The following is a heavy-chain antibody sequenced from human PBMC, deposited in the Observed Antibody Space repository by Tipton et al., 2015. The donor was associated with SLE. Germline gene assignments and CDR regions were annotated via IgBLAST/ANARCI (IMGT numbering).Heavy chain of an antibody. D-gene: IGHD6-19*01. V-gene: IGHV1-2*06. CDR1: GYDFSAYY. CDR2: INPNSGDT. CDR3: ARYGSSPGYF. J-gene: IGHJ4*02. Sequence: QSGPEVKKPGASVKVSCEASGYDFSAYYLQWVRQAPGQGPEWIGLINPNSGDTDYSQKFQGRVAMTRDTSISTAYMELSGLRSDDTAIYYCARYGSSPGYFWGQGTLVTVSS.